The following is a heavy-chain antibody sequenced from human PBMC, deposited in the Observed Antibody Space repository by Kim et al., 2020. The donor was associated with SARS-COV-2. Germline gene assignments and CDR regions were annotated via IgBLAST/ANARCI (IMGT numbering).Heavy chain of an antibody. D-gene: IGHD6-13*01. CDR1: GFTFSSSG. CDR2: IWYDGSNK. CDR3: ARNLSSSWAFDY. Sequence: GGSLRLSCAASGFTFSSSGMHWVRQAPGKGLEWVAVIWYDGSNKYYADSVKGRFTISRDNSKNTLYLQMNSLRAEDTAVYYCARNLSSSWAFDYWGQGTLVTVSS. V-gene: IGHV3-33*01. J-gene: IGHJ4*02.